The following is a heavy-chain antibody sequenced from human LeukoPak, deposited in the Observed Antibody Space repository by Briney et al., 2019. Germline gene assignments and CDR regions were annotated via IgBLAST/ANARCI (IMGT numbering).Heavy chain of an antibody. J-gene: IGHJ4*02. CDR2: ISGSGGST. CDR1: GLTFSSYA. D-gene: IGHD5-24*01. V-gene: IGHV3-23*01. Sequence: PGGSLRLSCVASGLTFSSYAMSWVRQAPGKGLEWVSAISGSGGSTYYADSVKGRFTISRDNSKNTLYLQMNSLRAEDTAVYYCAKGSRDGYKVRPLLAGYWGQGTLVTVSS. CDR3: AKGSRDGYKVRPLLAGY.